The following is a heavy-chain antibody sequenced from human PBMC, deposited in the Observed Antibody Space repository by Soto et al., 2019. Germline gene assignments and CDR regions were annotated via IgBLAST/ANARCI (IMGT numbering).Heavy chain of an antibody. CDR3: ATSTVSYVDIVSSTTRGYFDH. V-gene: IGHV5-10-1*01. CDR1: GYSFTSYW. D-gene: IGHD5-12*01. J-gene: IGHJ4*02. Sequence: GESLKISCKGSGYSFTSYWIGWVRQMPGKGLEWMGRIDPSDSYTNYSPSFQGHVTISADKSISTAYLQWSSLKASDTAMYYCATSTVSYVDIVSSTTRGYFDHWGQGTLVTVSS. CDR2: IDPSDSYT.